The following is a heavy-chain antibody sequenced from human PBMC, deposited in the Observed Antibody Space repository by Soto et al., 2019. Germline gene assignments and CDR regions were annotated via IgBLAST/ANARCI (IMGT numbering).Heavy chain of an antibody. CDR2: ISYDGSNK. CDR1: GFTFSSFG. Sequence: GGSLRLSCAASGFTFSSFGIHWVRQAPGKGLEWVAVISYDGSNKYYADSVKGRFTISRDNSKNTLYLQMNSLRAEDTAVYYCARDFRIVYDYVWGSYRFPPRPGPADYWGQGTLVTVSS. D-gene: IGHD3-16*02. V-gene: IGHV3-30*03. J-gene: IGHJ4*02. CDR3: ARDFRIVYDYVWGSYRFPPRPGPADY.